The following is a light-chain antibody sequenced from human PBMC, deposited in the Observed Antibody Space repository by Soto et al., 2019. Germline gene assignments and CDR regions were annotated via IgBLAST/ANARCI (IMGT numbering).Light chain of an antibody. CDR3: ETWDINTVV. CDR2: LDGSGNY. Sequence: QYVLTQSSSAYASLGSSVKLTCTLSSGHSTYIIAWHQQQPGKAPRYLMRLDGSGNYNKGSGLPDRFSGSSSGANRYLTIYNSQSEDEADYYCETWDINTVVFGGGTQMTVL. CDR1: SGHSTYI. J-gene: IGLJ7*01. V-gene: IGLV4-60*03.